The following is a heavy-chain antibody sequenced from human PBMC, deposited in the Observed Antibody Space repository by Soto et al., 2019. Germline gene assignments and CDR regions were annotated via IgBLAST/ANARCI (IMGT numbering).Heavy chain of an antibody. CDR3: ARDQTGITTAGGGRIDH. V-gene: IGHV3-30-3*01. CDR1: GFTFSTHA. J-gene: IGHJ4*02. D-gene: IGHD6-13*01. Sequence: GGSLRLSCAASGFTFSTHAMHWVRQAPGKGLECVAIVSFDGSNKYYADSVKGRFTISRDNSKNTLYLQMSGLTPEDTAVYYCARDQTGITTAGGGRIDHWGQGTLVTVSS. CDR2: VSFDGSNK.